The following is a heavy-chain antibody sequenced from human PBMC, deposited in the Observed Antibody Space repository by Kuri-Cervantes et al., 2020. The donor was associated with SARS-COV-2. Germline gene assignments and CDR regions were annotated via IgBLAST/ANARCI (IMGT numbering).Heavy chain of an antibody. V-gene: IGHV3-21*01. D-gene: IGHD6-13*01. CDR2: ISSSSSYI. Sequence: SCKASGFTFSSYSMNWVRQAPGKGLEWVSSISSSSSYIYYADSVKGRFTISRDNAKNSLYLQMNSLRAEDTAVYYCARDVAAGRAYYYYMDVWGKGTTVTVSS. CDR1: GFTFSSYS. CDR3: ARDVAAGRAYYYYMDV. J-gene: IGHJ6*03.